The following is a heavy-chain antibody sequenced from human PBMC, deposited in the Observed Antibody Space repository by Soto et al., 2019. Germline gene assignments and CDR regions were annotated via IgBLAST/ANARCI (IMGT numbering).Heavy chain of an antibody. V-gene: IGHV3-48*04. CDR3: ARDSATGTTLDYFDY. D-gene: IGHD1-1*01. CDR1: GFTFSSYG. J-gene: IGHJ4*02. Sequence: GGSLRLSCAASGFTFSSYGMHWVRQAPGKGLEWVSVISCSGSTIYSADSVKGRFTISRDNAKNSLYLQMNSLRAEDTAVYYCARDSATGTTLDYFDYWGQGTLVTVSS. CDR2: ISCSGSTI.